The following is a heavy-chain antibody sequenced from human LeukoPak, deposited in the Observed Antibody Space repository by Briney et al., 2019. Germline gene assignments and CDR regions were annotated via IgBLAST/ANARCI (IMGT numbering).Heavy chain of an antibody. V-gene: IGHV3-48*03. CDR1: GFTFSSYE. Sequence: GGSLRLSCAASGFTFSSYEMNWVRQAPGKGLEWVSYISSSGSTIYYADSVKGRFTISRDNAKNSLYLQMNSLRAEDTAVYYCATEHFFYGDLDYWGQGTLVTVSS. CDR2: ISSSGSTI. D-gene: IGHD4-17*01. J-gene: IGHJ4*02. CDR3: ATEHFFYGDLDY.